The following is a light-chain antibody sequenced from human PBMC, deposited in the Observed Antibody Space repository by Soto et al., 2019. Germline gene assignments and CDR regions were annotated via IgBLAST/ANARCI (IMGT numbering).Light chain of an antibody. V-gene: IGKV3-20*01. CDR3: QQYGNSPIT. J-gene: IGKJ5*01. CDR1: QSVSSSY. CDR2: GAS. Sequence: EIVLTQSPGTLSLSPGERATLSCRASQSVSSSYLAWYQQRPGQAPRLLIYGASNRATGTPDRFSGSGSGTDVALTISRLEPEDFAVYYCQQYGNSPITFGQGTRLE.